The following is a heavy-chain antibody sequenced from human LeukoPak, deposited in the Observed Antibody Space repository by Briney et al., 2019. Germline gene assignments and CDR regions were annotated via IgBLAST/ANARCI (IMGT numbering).Heavy chain of an antibody. J-gene: IGHJ3*02. V-gene: IGHV4-34*01. CDR3: ARVNTMIVVVTEANDASDI. CDR2: IKHSGST. D-gene: IGHD3-22*01. Sequence: PSETLSLTCAVYGGSFSGYYLSWLRRPRGKGLEWIGGIKHSGSTNYNPSLKSRVTISVDTSKNQFSLKLSSVTAADTAVYYCARVNTMIVVVTEANDASDIWGQGTMVTVSS. CDR1: GGSFSGYY.